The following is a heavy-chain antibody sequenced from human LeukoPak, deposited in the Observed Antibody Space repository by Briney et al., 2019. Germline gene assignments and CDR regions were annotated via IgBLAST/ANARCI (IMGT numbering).Heavy chain of an antibody. J-gene: IGHJ6*03. D-gene: IGHD3-3*01. Sequence: SVKVSCKASGGTFSSYAFSWVRQAPGQGLEWMGGIMPIFGTANYAQKFQGRVTITTDESTSTAYMELSSLRSEDTAVYYCARGRSYYDFWSGPPRYYMDVWGKGTTVTVSS. CDR3: ARGRSYYDFWSGPPRYYMDV. V-gene: IGHV1-69*05. CDR2: IMPIFGTA. CDR1: GGTFSSYA.